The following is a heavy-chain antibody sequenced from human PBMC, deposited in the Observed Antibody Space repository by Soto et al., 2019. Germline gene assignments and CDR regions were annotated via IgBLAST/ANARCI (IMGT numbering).Heavy chain of an antibody. Sequence: PGGSLRLSCAASGFTFSSYWMHWVHQAPGKGLVWVSRINSDGSSTSYADSVKGRFTISRDNAKNTLYLQMNSLRAEDTAVYYCARDWSTYYYGMDVWGQGTTVTVSS. J-gene: IGHJ6*02. V-gene: IGHV3-74*01. CDR2: INSDGSST. D-gene: IGHD4-17*01. CDR1: GFTFSSYW. CDR3: ARDWSTYYYGMDV.